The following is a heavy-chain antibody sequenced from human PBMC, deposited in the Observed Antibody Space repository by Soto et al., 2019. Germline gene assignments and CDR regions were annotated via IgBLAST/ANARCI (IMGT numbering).Heavy chain of an antibody. CDR1: GYTLTELS. J-gene: IGHJ4*02. Sequence: ASVKVSCKVSGYTLTELSMHWVRQAPGKGLEWMGGFDPEDGETIYAQKFQGRVTMTEDTSTDTAYMELSSLRSEDTAVYYCATREYQLIDGNYFDYWGQVTLVPVSS. D-gene: IGHD2-2*01. CDR2: FDPEDGET. V-gene: IGHV1-24*01. CDR3: ATREYQLIDGNYFDY.